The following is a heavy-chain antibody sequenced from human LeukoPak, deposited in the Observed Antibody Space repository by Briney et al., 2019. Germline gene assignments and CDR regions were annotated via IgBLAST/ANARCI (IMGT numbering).Heavy chain of an antibody. CDR3: TRDPILGAPDYFDY. Sequence: GGSLRPSCAASGFTFANYVTHWVRQAPGKGLEWVAVTSPDEGLKFYGDSVKGRFTISRDNSKNTMYLQMNNLREEDTAVYYCTRDPILGAPDYFDYWGQGTLVAVSS. V-gene: IGHV3-30*04. CDR2: TSPDEGLK. J-gene: IGHJ4*02. CDR1: GFTFANYV. D-gene: IGHD1-26*01.